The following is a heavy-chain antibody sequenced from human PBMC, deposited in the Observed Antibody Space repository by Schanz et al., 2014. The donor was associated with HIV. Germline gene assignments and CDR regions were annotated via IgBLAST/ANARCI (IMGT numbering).Heavy chain of an antibody. Sequence: QVQLVQSGAEVKKPGSSVKVSCESSGGRFSSYAINWVRQAPGQGLEWMGGIVPIFGTPNYAQNFQGRVTITADESASPAYMELSGLTSGDTAVYYCASDPPQNGYNSLDYWGQGTLVTVSS. D-gene: IGHD5-12*01. CDR3: ASDPPQNGYNSLDY. CDR2: IVPIFGTP. CDR1: GGRFSSYA. V-gene: IGHV1-69*01. J-gene: IGHJ4*02.